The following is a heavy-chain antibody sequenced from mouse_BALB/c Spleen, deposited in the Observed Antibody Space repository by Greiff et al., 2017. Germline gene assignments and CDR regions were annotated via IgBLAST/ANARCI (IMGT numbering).Heavy chain of an antibody. CDR2: ISSGSSTI. CDR3: ARGANWGGLAY. V-gene: IGHV5-17*02. CDR1: GFTFSSFG. D-gene: IGHD4-1*01. J-gene: IGHJ3*01. Sequence: VQLKESGGGLVQPGGSRKLSCAASGFTFSSFGMHWVRQAPEKGLEWVAYISSGSSTIYYADTVKGRFTISRDNPKNTLFLQMTSLRSEDTAMYYCARGANWGGLAYWGQGTLVTVSA.